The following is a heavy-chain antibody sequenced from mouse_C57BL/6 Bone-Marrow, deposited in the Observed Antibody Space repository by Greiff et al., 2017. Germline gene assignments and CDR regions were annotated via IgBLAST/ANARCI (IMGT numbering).Heavy chain of an antibody. Sequence: EVQLVESVAELVRPGASVKLSCTASGFNIKNTYMHWVKQRPEQGLEWIGRIDPANGNTKYAPKFQGKATITADTSSNTAYLQLSSLTSEDTAIYYCARSITTVVATRNLYYFDYWGQGTTLTVSS. CDR2: IDPANGNT. J-gene: IGHJ2*01. V-gene: IGHV14-3*01. D-gene: IGHD1-1*01. CDR3: ARSITTVVATRNLYYFDY. CDR1: GFNIKNTY.